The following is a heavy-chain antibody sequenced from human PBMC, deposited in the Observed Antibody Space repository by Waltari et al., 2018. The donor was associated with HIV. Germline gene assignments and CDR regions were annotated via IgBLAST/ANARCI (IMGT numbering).Heavy chain of an antibody. CDR2: IRYDGSNK. CDR1: GFTFSSYG. CDR3: ANTGGDPDAFDI. Sequence: QVQLVESGGGVVQPGGSLRLSCAASGFTFSSYGMHWVRQAPGKGLEWVSFIRYDGSNKDYADSGKGRFTISRDNSKNTLYLQMNSLRAEDTAVYYCANTGGDPDAFDIWGQGTMVTVSS. J-gene: IGHJ3*02. V-gene: IGHV3-30*02. D-gene: IGHD2-21*02.